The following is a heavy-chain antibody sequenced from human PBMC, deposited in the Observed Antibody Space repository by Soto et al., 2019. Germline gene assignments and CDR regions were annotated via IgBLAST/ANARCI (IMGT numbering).Heavy chain of an antibody. CDR1: GGSISSHN. V-gene: IGHV4-59*08. CDR2: IRDSGAT. CDR3: VRHGLGALPGLVDV. Sequence: QVQLQESGPGLVKPSETLSLICSDSGGSISSHNWGWIRLPPGKGLEWIGYIRDSGATSYNPSLNTRVPMSLATSKQESSLQLTSVTAAAPPVYSCVRHGLGALPGLVDVWGQGPTVTVSS. D-gene: IGHD3-10*01. J-gene: IGHJ6*02.